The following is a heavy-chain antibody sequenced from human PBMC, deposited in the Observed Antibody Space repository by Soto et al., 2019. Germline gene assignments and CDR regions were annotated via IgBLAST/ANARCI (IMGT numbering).Heavy chain of an antibody. D-gene: IGHD2-15*01. CDR1: GFTFSDYA. J-gene: IGHJ6*02. Sequence: EVQVLESGGDLVQPGGSLRLSCAASGFTFSDYAMTWVRQAPGKGLDWVSSVSDNGDITYYADSVKGRFTISRDNSNNTLLLQMNSLRAEATALFYCARGDRGGSVSPASCYFSGLDVWGLGTTVTVSS. V-gene: IGHV3-23*01. CDR2: VSDNGDIT. CDR3: ARGDRGGSVSPASCYFSGLDV.